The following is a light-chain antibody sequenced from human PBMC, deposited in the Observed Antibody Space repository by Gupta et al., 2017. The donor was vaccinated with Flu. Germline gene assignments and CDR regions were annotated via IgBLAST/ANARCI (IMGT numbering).Light chain of an antibody. CDR1: QSISSY. J-gene: IGKJ1*01. V-gene: IGKV1-39*01. CDR2: AAS. Sequence: SQSPSSLSASVGDRVTITCRASQSISSYLNWYQQKPGKAPKLLIYAASSLQSGVPSRFSGSGSGTDFTLTISSLQPEDFATYYCQQSYSTPVTFGQGTKVEIK. CDR3: QQSYSTPVT.